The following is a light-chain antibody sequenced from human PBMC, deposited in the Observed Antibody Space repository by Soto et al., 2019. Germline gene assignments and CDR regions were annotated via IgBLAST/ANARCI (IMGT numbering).Light chain of an antibody. CDR1: SSDIGFYNY. V-gene: IGLV2-14*01. J-gene: IGLJ1*01. CDR2: EVS. CDR3: ASFTTTSTRV. Sequence: QSALTQPASVSGSPGQSITVSCTGTSSDIGFYNYVSWYQQHPGKAPNLIIYEVSNRPSGVSNRFSGSKSGNTASLTVSGLQAEDEADYYCASFTTTSTRVFGTGTKLTVL.